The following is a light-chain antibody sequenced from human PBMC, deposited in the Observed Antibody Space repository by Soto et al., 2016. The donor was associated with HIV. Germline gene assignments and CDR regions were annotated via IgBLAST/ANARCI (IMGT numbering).Light chain of an antibody. J-gene: IGLJ2*01. CDR3: QVWDNSSDQGI. Sequence: SYELTQPVSVSVAPGKTATISCGGNNIRDKSVHWYQQKPGLAPVLVVYDDRSRPSGIPERFSGSNSGNTATLTISSVEAADEADYYCQVWDNSSDQGIFGGGTKLTVL. CDR2: DDR. V-gene: IGLV3-21*03. CDR1: NIRDKS.